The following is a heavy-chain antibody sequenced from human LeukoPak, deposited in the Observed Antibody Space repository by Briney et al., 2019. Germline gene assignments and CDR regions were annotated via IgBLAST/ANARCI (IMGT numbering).Heavy chain of an antibody. Sequence: PGGSLRISCAASGFTFSSYVMSWVRQAPGKGLEWVSSISGSAGSTYYTDSVKGRFAISRDNSKNTLYLQMNSLRDEDTAVYYCAKDQQWLEYFDYWGQGILVTVSS. D-gene: IGHD6-19*01. J-gene: IGHJ4*02. CDR2: ISGSAGST. CDR1: GFTFSSYV. V-gene: IGHV3-23*01. CDR3: AKDQQWLEYFDY.